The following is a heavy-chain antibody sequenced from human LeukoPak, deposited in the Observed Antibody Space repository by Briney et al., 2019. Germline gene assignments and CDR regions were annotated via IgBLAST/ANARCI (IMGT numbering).Heavy chain of an antibody. V-gene: IGHV3-30-3*01. CDR1: GFTFSSYA. J-gene: IGHJ5*02. CDR3: ARDYCGGDCYSGGDNWFDP. Sequence: PGGSLRLSCAASGFTFSSYAMHWVRQAPGKGLEWVAVISYDGSNKYYADSVKGRFTISRDNSKNTLYLQMNSLSAEDTAVYYCARDYCGGDCYSGGDNWFDPWGQGTLVTVSS. CDR2: ISYDGSNK. D-gene: IGHD2-21*02.